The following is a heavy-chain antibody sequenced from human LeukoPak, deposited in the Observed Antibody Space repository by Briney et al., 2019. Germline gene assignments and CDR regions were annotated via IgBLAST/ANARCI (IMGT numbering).Heavy chain of an antibody. Sequence: ASVKVSCKASGSTFSSYAISWVRQAPGQGLEWMGWIKPNSGGTNYAQKFQGRVTMTRDTSISTAYMELSRLRSDDTAVYYCARGGYSSGWYPYYFDYWGQGTLVTVSS. D-gene: IGHD6-19*01. J-gene: IGHJ4*02. CDR2: IKPNSGGT. CDR3: ARGGYSSGWYPYYFDY. V-gene: IGHV1-2*02. CDR1: GSTFSSYA.